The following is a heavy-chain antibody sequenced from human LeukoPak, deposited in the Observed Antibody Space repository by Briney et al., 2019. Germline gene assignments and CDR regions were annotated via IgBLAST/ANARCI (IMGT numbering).Heavy chain of an antibody. CDR2: ISWGGGST. Sequence: GGSLRLSCAASGFTFDYYTMHWVRQAPGKGLEWVSLISWGGGSTDYADSVKGRFTLSRDNSKNSLYLQMNSLRAEDTALYYCAKDLISRMAAHRDYYYYMDVGAKGTTVTVSS. CDR3: AKDLISRMAAHRDYYYYMDV. J-gene: IGHJ6*03. D-gene: IGHD6-6*01. V-gene: IGHV3-43*01. CDR1: GFTFDYYT.